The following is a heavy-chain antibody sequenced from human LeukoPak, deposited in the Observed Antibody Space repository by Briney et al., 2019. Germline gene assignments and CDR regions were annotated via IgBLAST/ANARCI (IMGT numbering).Heavy chain of an antibody. CDR1: GYTFTSYG. J-gene: IGHJ4*02. V-gene: IGHV1-18*01. D-gene: IGHD1-26*01. Sequence: ASVKVSCKASGYTFTSYGISWVRQAPGQGLEWMGWISAYNGNTNYAQKLQGRVTMTTDTSTSTAYMELRSLRSEDTAVYYCARVGSGSYYDGGFDYWGQGTLVTVSS. CDR3: ARVGSGSYYDGGFDY. CDR2: ISAYNGNT.